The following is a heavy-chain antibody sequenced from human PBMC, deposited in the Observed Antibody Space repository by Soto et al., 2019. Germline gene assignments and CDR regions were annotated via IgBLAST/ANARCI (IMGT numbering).Heavy chain of an antibody. D-gene: IGHD2-15*01. CDR2: IYWDDYK. Sequence: QITLKESGPTLVKPTQTLTLTCTFSGFSLSTSGVGVGWIRQPPGKALEWLALIYWDDYKRYSPSLKSRLTITKDTXXNXAXXTTNNMAPVATATYYCAHSWYCSGGSCYYTDYFDYWGQGTLVTVSS. CDR1: GFSLSTSGVG. V-gene: IGHV2-5*02. J-gene: IGHJ4*02. CDR3: AHSWYCSGGSCYYTDYFDY.